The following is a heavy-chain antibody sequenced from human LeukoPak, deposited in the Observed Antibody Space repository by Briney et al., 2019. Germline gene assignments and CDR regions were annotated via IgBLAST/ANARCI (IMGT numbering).Heavy chain of an antibody. D-gene: IGHD6-13*01. J-gene: IGHJ5*02. V-gene: IGHV1-24*01. CDR3: ARYGSSSWYGWNWFDP. CDR1: GYTLTELS. CDR2: FDPEDGET. Sequence: ASVKVSCKVSGYTLTELSMHWVRQAPGKGLEWMGGFDPEDGETIYAQKSQGRVTMTEDTSTDTAYMELRSLRSDDTAVYYCARYGSSSWYGWNWFDPWGQGTLVTVSS.